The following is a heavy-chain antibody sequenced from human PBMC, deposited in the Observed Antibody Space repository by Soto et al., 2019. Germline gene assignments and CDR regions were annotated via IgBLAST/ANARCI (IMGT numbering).Heavy chain of an antibody. CDR3: ATVYFDY. CDR1: GYTLTELS. Sequence: ASVTVSFTVSGYTLTELSMHWVRQAPGKGLEWMGGFDPEDGETIYAQKFQGRVTMTEDTSTDTAYMELSSLRSEDTAVYYCATVYFDYWGQGTLVTVSS. CDR2: FDPEDGET. J-gene: IGHJ4*02. V-gene: IGHV1-24*01.